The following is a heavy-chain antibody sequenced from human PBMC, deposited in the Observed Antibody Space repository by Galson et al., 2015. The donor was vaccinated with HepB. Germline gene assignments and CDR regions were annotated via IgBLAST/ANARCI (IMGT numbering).Heavy chain of an antibody. CDR2: ISFDGGHK. J-gene: IGHJ4*02. V-gene: IGHV3-30*04. CDR1: GFTFSDYA. Sequence: SLRLSCAGSGFTFSDYAVHWVRQAPGEGLEWVALISFDGGHKLYADSVKGRFTISRDSSTLFLQMNSLRPEDTAMYYCARVADGYWGQGTLVSVSS. CDR3: ARVADGY.